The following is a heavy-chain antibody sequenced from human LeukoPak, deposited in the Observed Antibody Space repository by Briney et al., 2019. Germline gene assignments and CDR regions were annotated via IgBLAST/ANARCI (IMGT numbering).Heavy chain of an antibody. CDR3: ARVDVQYYYDSSGYQFDP. D-gene: IGHD3-22*01. CDR1: GFTFSSYS. V-gene: IGHV3-21*01. J-gene: IGHJ5*02. Sequence: NPGGTLRLSCAASGFTFSSYSMNWVRQAPGKGLEWVSSISSSSSYIYYADSVKGRFTISRENAKNSLYLQMNSLRAEDTAVYYCARVDVQYYYDSSGYQFDPWGQGTLVTVSS. CDR2: ISSSSSYI.